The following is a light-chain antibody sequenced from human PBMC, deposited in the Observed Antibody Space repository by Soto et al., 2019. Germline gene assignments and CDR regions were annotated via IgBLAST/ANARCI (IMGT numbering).Light chain of an antibody. CDR1: QSVTNY. V-gene: IGKV3-11*01. CDR3: QQRHMWPIT. J-gene: IGKJ5*01. Sequence: EIVLTQSPDTLSLSPGEMAGLSCMASQSVTNYIAWYQQRPGQAPRLLIYDASSRATGIPDRFSGSGSGTDFTLTISSLEPEDSAVYYCQQRHMWPITFGQGTRLAVK. CDR2: DAS.